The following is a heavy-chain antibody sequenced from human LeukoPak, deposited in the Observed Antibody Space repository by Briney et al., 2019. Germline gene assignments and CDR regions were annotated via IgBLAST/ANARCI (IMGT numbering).Heavy chain of an antibody. J-gene: IGHJ4*02. CDR3: ARKVNGAYYFDY. D-gene: IGHD2-8*01. CDR1: GFTFSSYA. V-gene: IGHV3-33*01. CDR2: IWSDGSNK. Sequence: GGSLRLSCAASGFTFSSYAMDWVRQAPGKGLEWVAVIWSDGSNKYYADSVEGRFTISRDNSKNTLHLQMDSLRAEDTAVYYCARKVNGAYYFDYWGQGTLVTVSS.